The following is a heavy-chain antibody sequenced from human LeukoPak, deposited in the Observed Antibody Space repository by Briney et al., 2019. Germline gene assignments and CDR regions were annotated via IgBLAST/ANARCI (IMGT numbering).Heavy chain of an antibody. V-gene: IGHV5-51*01. D-gene: IGHD2-2*01. CDR2: IYPADSDT. J-gene: IGHJ4*02. Sequence: KPGESLKISCKGSGYSFTSHWIAWGRPLPGKVLGWLGIIYPADSDTRYSPSSQGKVTISADKSISTAYLQWSSLKASDTAMYYCARTDCSSTDCYLFDYWGQGTLVTVSS. CDR1: GYSFTSHW. CDR3: ARTDCSSTDCYLFDY.